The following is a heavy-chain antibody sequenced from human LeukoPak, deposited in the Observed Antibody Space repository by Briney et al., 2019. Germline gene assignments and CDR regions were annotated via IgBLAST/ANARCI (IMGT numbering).Heavy chain of an antibody. Sequence: GGSLRLSCAASGFTFSSYGMHWARQAPGKGLEWVAVISYDGSNKYYADSVKGRFTISRDNSKNTLYLQMNSLRAEDTAVYYCAKESDDYGDFVYWGQGTLVTVSS. D-gene: IGHD4-17*01. J-gene: IGHJ4*02. CDR1: GFTFSSYG. CDR3: AKESDDYGDFVY. CDR2: ISYDGSNK. V-gene: IGHV3-30*18.